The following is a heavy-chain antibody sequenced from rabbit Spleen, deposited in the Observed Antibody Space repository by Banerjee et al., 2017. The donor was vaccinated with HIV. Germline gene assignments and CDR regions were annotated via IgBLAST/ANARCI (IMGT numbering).Heavy chain of an antibody. CDR1: GFSFNSDYY. Sequence: QSLEESGGDLVKPGASLTLTCTASGFSFNSDYYICWVRQAPGKGLEWIACIYGGDIHSTAYASWAKGRFTISKTSSTTVTLQMTSLTAADTATYLCARDLAGAIGWNFYLWGPGTLVTVS. CDR3: ARDLAGAIGWNFYL. D-gene: IGHD4-1*01. J-gene: IGHJ4*01. V-gene: IGHV1S40*01. CDR2: IYGGDIHST.